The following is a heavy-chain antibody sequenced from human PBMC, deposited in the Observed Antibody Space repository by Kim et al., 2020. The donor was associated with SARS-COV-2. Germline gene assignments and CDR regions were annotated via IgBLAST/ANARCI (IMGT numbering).Heavy chain of an antibody. CDR2: INGDGRTT. V-gene: IGHV3-74*03. D-gene: IGHD2-21*02. J-gene: IGHJ3*02. Sequence: GGSLRLSCVASVFTLRYYWMNWVRQVPGKGPEWVSRINGDGRTTEYADSVKGRFTISRDNAKNTLHLEMNSLRVEDTAVYYCVRVIYCGADCYSGDGFDIWGHGTRVTVSS. CDR3: VRVIYCGADCYSGDGFDI. CDR1: VFTLRYYW.